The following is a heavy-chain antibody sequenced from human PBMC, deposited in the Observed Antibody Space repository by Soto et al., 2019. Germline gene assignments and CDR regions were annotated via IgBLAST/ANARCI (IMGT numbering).Heavy chain of an antibody. CDR3: ARDSQWPYRYNIDY. CDR1: GYTFTSYG. J-gene: IGHJ4*02. Sequence: ASVKVSCKASGYTFTSYGISWVRQAPGQGLEWMGWISAYNGNTNYAQKLQGRVTMTTETSTSTAYMELRSLRSDDTAVYYCARDSQWPYRYNIDYWGQGTLVTVSS. D-gene: IGHD1-1*01. V-gene: IGHV1-18*01. CDR2: ISAYNGNT.